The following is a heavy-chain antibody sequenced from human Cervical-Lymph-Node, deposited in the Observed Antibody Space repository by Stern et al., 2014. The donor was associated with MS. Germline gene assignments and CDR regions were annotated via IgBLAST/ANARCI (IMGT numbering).Heavy chain of an antibody. V-gene: IGHV1-2*02. CDR1: GYTFIGYY. D-gene: IGHD6-13*01. Sequence: QDQLVESGAEVKKPGASVKVSCTASGYTFIGYYMHWVRQAPGPGLEWMGWINTNSGGNTNYAQKFQGRVTLTRDTSISTVYMDLSGLRSDDTAVYYCAREGLIASSLDYWGQGTLVTVSS. CDR3: AREGLIASSLDY. CDR2: INTNSGGNT. J-gene: IGHJ4*02.